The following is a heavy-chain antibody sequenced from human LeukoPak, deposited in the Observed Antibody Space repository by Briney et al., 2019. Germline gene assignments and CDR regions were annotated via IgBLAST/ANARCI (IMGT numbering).Heavy chain of an antibody. CDR1: GGTFSSYA. CDR2: IIPILGIA. V-gene: IGHV1-69*04. Sequence: ASVKVSCKASGGTFSSYAISWVRQAPGQGLEWMGRIIPILGIANYAQKFQGRVTITADKSTSTAYMELSSLRSEDTAVYYCARASGREGPGAFDIWGQGTMVTVSS. CDR3: ARASGREGPGAFDI. J-gene: IGHJ3*02. D-gene: IGHD1-26*01.